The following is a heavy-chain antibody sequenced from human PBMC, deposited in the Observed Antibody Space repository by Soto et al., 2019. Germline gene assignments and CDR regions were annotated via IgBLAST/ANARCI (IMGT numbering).Heavy chain of an antibody. D-gene: IGHD6-6*01. CDR2: IIPIFGTA. CDR3: ARRSSSHQIHYGMDV. CDR1: GGTFSSYA. V-gene: IGHV1-69*13. Sequence: SVKVSCKASGGTFSSYAISWVRQAPGQGLEWMGGIIPIFGTANYAQKFQGRVTITADESTSTAYMELSSLRSEDTAVYYCARRSSSHQIHYGMDVWGQGTTVTVSS. J-gene: IGHJ6*02.